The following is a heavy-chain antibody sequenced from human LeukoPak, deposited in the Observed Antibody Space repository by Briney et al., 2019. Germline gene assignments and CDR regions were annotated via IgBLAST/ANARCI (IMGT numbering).Heavy chain of an antibody. CDR1: GFTFSGSA. Sequence: GGSLRLSCAASGFTFSGSAMHWVRQASGKGLEWVGRIRSKANSYATAYAASVKGRFTISRDDSKNTAYLQMDSLKTEDTAVYYCTRDFPGLSQWGQGTLVTVSS. CDR2: IRSKANSYAT. J-gene: IGHJ4*02. V-gene: IGHV3-73*01. CDR3: TRDFPGLSQ. D-gene: IGHD3-16*02.